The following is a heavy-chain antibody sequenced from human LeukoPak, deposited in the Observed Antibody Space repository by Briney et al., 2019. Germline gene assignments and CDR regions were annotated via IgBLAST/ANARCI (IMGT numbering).Heavy chain of an antibody. J-gene: IGHJ4*02. CDR2: IYHSGST. CDR3: ARSPGRGSYSYFDY. CDR1: GGSISSSNW. Sequence: PSGTLSLTCAVSGGSISSSNWWSWVRQPPGKGLEWIGEIYHSGSTNYNPSLKSRVTISVDRSKNQFSLKLSSVTAADTAVYYCARSPGRGSYSYFDYWGQGTLVTVSS. V-gene: IGHV4-4*02. D-gene: IGHD1-26*01.